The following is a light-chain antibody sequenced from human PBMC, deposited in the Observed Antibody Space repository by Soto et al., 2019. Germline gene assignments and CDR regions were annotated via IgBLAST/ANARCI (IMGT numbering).Light chain of an antibody. CDR1: SSDVGGYNY. Sequence: QSVLTQPHSVSGSPGQSVTISCTGTSSDVGGYNYVSWYQHHPGKAPKLIIYDVSERPSGVPDRFSGSKSGNTGNTASLTISGLQAEDEADDYCCSYAGSYTHVFGSGTKLTVL. V-gene: IGLV2-11*01. CDR2: DVS. CDR3: CSYAGSYTHV. J-gene: IGLJ1*01.